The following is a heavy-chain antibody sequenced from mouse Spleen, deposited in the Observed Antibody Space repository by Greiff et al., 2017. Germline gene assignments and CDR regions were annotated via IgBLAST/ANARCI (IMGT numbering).Heavy chain of an antibody. CDR2: ISTYYGDA. CDR3: ARREDYGSLDY. J-gene: IGHJ2*01. CDR1: GYTFTDYA. V-gene: IGHV1S137*01. D-gene: IGHD1-1*01. Sequence: QMQLKQSGAELVRPGVSVKISCKGSGYTFTDYAMHWVKQSHAKSLEWIGVISTYYGDASYNQKFKGKATMTVDKSSSTAYMELARLTSEDSAIYYCARREDYGSLDYWGQGTTLTVSS.